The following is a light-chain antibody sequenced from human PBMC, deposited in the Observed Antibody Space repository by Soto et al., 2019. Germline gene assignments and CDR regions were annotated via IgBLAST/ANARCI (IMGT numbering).Light chain of an antibody. Sequence: DIQMTQSPSTLSASVGDTGTLTCRASQSISNWLAWYQQKPGQAPKLLIHKASTLESGVPSRFSGSGSGTELTLTISSLQPDDFATFYCQQYDRFPYTFGQGTKLEIK. CDR1: QSISNW. J-gene: IGKJ2*01. V-gene: IGKV1-5*03. CDR2: KAS. CDR3: QQYDRFPYT.